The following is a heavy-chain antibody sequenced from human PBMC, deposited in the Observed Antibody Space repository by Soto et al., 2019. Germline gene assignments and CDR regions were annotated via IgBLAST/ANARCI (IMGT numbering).Heavy chain of an antibody. J-gene: IGHJ6*02. CDR3: ARDYSISRYYGMDV. CDR1: GFTVSSNY. CDR2: IYSGGSA. V-gene: IGHV3-53*02. D-gene: IGHD4-4*01. Sequence: EVHLVETGGGLTQPGGSLRLSCAASGFTVSSNYMSWVRQAPGKGLEWVSLIYSGGSAYYADSVKGRFTISRDNSKHTLYLQMNSLRAEDTAVYYCARDYSISRYYGMDVWGQGTTVTVSS.